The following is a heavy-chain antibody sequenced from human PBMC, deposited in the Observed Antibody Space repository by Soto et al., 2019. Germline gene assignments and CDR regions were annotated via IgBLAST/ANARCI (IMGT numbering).Heavy chain of an antibody. D-gene: IGHD3-9*01. J-gene: IGHJ6*03. V-gene: IGHV4-39*01. Sequence: SETLSLTCTVSGGSISSSSYYWGWIRQPPGKGLEWIGSIYYSGSTYYNPSLKSRVTISVDTSKNQFSLKLSSVTAADTAVYYCARQLFDYDILTGTYYYYMDVWGKGTTVTVSS. CDR3: ARQLFDYDILTGTYYYYMDV. CDR2: IYYSGST. CDR1: GGSISSSSYY.